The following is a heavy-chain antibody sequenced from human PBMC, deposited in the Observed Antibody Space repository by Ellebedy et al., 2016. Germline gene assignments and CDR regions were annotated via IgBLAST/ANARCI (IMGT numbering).Heavy chain of an antibody. Sequence: GGSLRLSCKGSGYNFATYWIAWVRQMPGKGLEWMGIIYPSDSDTRYSPSFQGQVTISADKSLSTTYLQWSSLKASDTAMYYCARSITMVRGATQDWFDPWGQGTLVTVSS. V-gene: IGHV5-51*01. J-gene: IGHJ5*02. CDR3: ARSITMVRGATQDWFDP. CDR2: IYPSDSDT. CDR1: GYNFATYW. D-gene: IGHD3-10*01.